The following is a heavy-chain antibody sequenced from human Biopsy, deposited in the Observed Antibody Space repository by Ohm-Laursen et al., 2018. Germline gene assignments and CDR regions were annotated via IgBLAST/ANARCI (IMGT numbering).Heavy chain of an antibody. V-gene: IGHV4-39*01. CDR3: ARHDGNGPFALDS. CDR1: GGSISSGSNY. CDR2: VYHSGTT. D-gene: IGHD5-24*01. J-gene: IGHJ4*02. Sequence: GTLSLTCSVSGGSISSGSNYWAWIRQPPGKGLEWIWSVYHSGTTNYSPSLKNRVTISVDTSKNQLSLKVTSVTAADTAAYYCARHDGNGPFALDSWGQGTLVTVSS.